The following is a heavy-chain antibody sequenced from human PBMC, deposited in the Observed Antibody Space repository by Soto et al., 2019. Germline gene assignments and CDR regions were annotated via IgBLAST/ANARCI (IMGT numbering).Heavy chain of an antibody. Sequence: QVQLVESGGGLVKPGGSLRLSCAASGFTFSDYYMSWIRQAPGKGLEWVSYISSSGSTIYYADSVKGRFTISRDNAKNSLYLQMNSLRAEDTAVYYWARDTPTMVRGVRVDAFDIWGQGTMVTVSS. J-gene: IGHJ3*02. CDR1: GFTFSDYY. D-gene: IGHD3-10*01. CDR3: ARDTPTMVRGVRVDAFDI. CDR2: ISSSGSTI. V-gene: IGHV3-11*01.